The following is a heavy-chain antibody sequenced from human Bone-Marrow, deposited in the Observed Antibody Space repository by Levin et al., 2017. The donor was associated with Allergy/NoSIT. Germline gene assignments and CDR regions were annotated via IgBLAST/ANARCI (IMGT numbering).Heavy chain of an antibody. CDR1: GFTFNNYA. CDR3: VKDWGPGDCGGGSCLGS. V-gene: IGHV3-23*01. D-gene: IGHD2-15*01. Sequence: PGGSLRLSCAVSGFTFNNYAMTWVRQAPGKGLEWVSSVGDSGDTTYYADSVKGRFTISRDNSRNILSLQMNALRDEDTALYYCVKDWGPGDCGGGSCLGSWGQGTLVSVSS. CDR2: VGDSGDTT. J-gene: IGHJ5*02.